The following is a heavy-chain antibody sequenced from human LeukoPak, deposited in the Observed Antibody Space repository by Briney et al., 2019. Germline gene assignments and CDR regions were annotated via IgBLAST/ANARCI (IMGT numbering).Heavy chain of an antibody. CDR1: GGSFSGYY. Sequence: SETLSLTCAVYGGSFSGYYWSWIRQPPGKGLEWIGEINQSGSTNYNPSLKSRVTISIDTSKNQFSLKLTSVTAADTAVYYCARLDTAMDPYYFDYWGQGTLVTVSS. CDR2: INQSGST. V-gene: IGHV4-34*01. D-gene: IGHD5-18*01. CDR3: ARLDTAMDPYYFDY. J-gene: IGHJ4*02.